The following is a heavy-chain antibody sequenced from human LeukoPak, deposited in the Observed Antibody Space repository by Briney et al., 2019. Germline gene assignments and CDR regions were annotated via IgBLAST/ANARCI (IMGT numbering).Heavy chain of an antibody. Sequence: SQTLSLTCTVSGGSISSYYWSWIRQPPGKGLEWIGYIYYSGSTNYNPSLKSRVTISVDTSKNQFSLKLSSVTAADTAVYYCAGGDYYDSSGYWGYYFDYWGQGTLVTVSS. CDR1: GGSISSYY. J-gene: IGHJ4*02. CDR3: AGGDYYDSSGYWGYYFDY. CDR2: IYYSGST. D-gene: IGHD3-22*01. V-gene: IGHV4-59*01.